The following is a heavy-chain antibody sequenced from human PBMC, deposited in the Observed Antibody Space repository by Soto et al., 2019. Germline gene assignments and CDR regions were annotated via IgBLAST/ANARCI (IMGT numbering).Heavy chain of an antibody. CDR3: ARVRRVLMVYAHYALDAFDI. CDR2: IYYRGST. Sequence: SKTLSLTCTVSGGCISSYYWSWIRQPPGKGLEWIGYIYYRGSTNYNPSLKSRVTISVDTSKNQFSLKLSSVTAADTAVYYCARVRRVLMVYAHYALDAFDIWGQGTMVTGSS. V-gene: IGHV4-59*01. D-gene: IGHD2-8*01. CDR1: GGCISSYY. J-gene: IGHJ3*02.